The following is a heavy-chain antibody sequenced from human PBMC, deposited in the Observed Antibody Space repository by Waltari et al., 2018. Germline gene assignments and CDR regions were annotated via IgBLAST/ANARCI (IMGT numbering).Heavy chain of an antibody. CDR1: GDSMSSTDW. J-gene: IGHJ4*02. D-gene: IGHD2-15*01. Sequence: QLKLEESGPRLVKPSGTLSLTCAISGDSMSSTDWYSWVRQSPAKGLEWIGQVRGDGRANYHPSCASRVTVSVDRTSDRFSLRMTSATTADTAMYFCARDRGRGIYLDSWGQGILVTVSP. V-gene: IGHV4-4*02. CDR2: VRGDGRA. CDR3: ARDRGRGIYLDS.